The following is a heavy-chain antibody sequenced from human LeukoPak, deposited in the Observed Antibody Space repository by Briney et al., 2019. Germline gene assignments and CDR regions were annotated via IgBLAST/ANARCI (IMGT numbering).Heavy chain of an antibody. CDR3: SRDPRHLDY. CDR1: GFMFSDYY. V-gene: IGHV3-11*06. CDR2: ISGRNNDI. J-gene: IGHJ4*02. D-gene: IGHD3-3*02. Sequence: GGSLRLSCTASGFMFSDYYMNWIRQAPGKGLESISYISGRNNDINYADSVKGRFTISRDNAKNSLYLQMNSLRVEDTAVYYCSRDPRHLDYWGQGTPVTVSS.